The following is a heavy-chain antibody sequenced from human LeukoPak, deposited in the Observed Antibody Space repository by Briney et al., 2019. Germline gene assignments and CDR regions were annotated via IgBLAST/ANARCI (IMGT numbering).Heavy chain of an antibody. J-gene: IGHJ4*02. Sequence: SETLSLTCTVSGGSINSYYWSWIRQPAGKGLEWIGRIYTSGTTNYNPSLKSRVTISVDTSKNQFSLKLSSVTAADTAVYYCARQNDYGDYGIDYWGQGTLVTVSS. V-gene: IGHV4-4*07. CDR3: ARQNDYGDYGIDY. CDR2: IYTSGTT. CDR1: GGSINSYY. D-gene: IGHD4-17*01.